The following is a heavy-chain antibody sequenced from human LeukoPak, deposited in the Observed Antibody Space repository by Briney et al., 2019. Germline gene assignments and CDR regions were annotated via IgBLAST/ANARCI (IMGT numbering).Heavy chain of an antibody. D-gene: IGHD2-2*01. CDR2: IYSDGNTT. V-gene: IGHV3-74*01. CDR1: GFTFSNYW. Sequence: GGSLRLSCAGSGFTFSNYWMHWGRQAPGKGLVWVSRIYSDGNTTNYADSVKGRFTISRDNAKNTLYLQMNSLRAEDTAVYYCARDQGSTSRGIDYWGQGTLVTVSS. J-gene: IGHJ4*02. CDR3: ARDQGSTSRGIDY.